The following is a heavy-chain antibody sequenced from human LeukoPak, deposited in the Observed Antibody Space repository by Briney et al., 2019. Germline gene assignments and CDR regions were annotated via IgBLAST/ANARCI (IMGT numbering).Heavy chain of an antibody. Sequence: DSVKGRFTISRDNAKNSLYLQMNSLRAEDTAVYYCARERLPDDYWGQGTLATVSS. CDR3: ARERLPDDY. J-gene: IGHJ4*02. V-gene: IGHV3-7*01. D-gene: IGHD4-11*01.